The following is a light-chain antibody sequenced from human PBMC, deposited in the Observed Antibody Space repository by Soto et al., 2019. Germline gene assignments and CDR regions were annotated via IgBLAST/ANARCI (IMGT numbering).Light chain of an antibody. V-gene: IGLV2-8*01. CDR1: SSDVGAYNY. CDR3: SSYAGGNFYV. Sequence: QSALTQPPSASGSPGQSVTISCTGTSSDVGAYNYVSWYQHHPGKAPKLMISEVSRRPSGVPDRFSGSKSGNTASLTVSGLQAEDEADYYCSSYAGGNFYVFGTGTKVTVL. CDR2: EVS. J-gene: IGLJ1*01.